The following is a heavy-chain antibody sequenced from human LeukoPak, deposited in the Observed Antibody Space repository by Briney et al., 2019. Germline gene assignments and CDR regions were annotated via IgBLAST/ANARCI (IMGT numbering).Heavy chain of an antibody. Sequence: ASVKVSCKASGYTFTSYYMHWVRQAPGQGLEWMGIINPSGGSTGYAQKFQGRVTMTRDMSTSTVYMELSSLRSEDTAVYYCARGYYDSSGYSTYYYYYMDVWGKGTTVTVSS. CDR1: GYTFTSYY. D-gene: IGHD3-22*01. CDR2: INPSGGST. V-gene: IGHV1-46*01. CDR3: ARGYYDSSGYSTYYYYYMDV. J-gene: IGHJ6*03.